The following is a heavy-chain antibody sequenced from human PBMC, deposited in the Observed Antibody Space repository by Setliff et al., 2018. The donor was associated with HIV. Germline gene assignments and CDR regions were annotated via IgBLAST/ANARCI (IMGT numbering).Heavy chain of an antibody. CDR3: AKDYSSGWFDY. J-gene: IGHJ4*02. D-gene: IGHD6-19*01. CDR2: IWYDGSSK. CDR1: GFTFSSYG. Sequence: SCAASGFTFSSYGMRWVRQAPGKGLEWVAIIWYDGSSKYYADSVKGRFTISRDNSKNTLYLQMNSLRAEDTAVYYCAKDYSSGWFDYWGQGTLVTVSS. V-gene: IGHV3-33*06.